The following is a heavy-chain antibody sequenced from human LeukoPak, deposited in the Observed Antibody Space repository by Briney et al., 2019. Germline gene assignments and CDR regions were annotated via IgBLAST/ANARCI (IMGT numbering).Heavy chain of an antibody. D-gene: IGHD6-13*01. CDR2: ISYDGSNK. CDR3: ARVELYSSSWYSDDYSYMDV. V-gene: IGHV3-30*01. CDR1: GFTFSSYA. Sequence: PGGSLRLSCAASGFTFSSYAMHWVRQAPGKGLEWVAVISYDGSNKYYEDSVKGRFTISRDNSKNTRYLQMNSVTAEDPAVYYCARVELYSSSWYSDDYSYMDVWGKGTPVTVSS. J-gene: IGHJ6*03.